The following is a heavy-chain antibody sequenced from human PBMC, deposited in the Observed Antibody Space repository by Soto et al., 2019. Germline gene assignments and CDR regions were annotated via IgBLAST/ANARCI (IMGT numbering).Heavy chain of an antibody. V-gene: IGHV4-31*03. CDR3: ARGAPLKSGSGLPYVDY. D-gene: IGHD3-10*01. CDR2: IYYSGST. Sequence: SETLSLTCTVSGGSISSGGYYWSWIRQHPGKGLEWIGYIYYSGSTYYNPSLKSRVTISVDTSKNQFSPKLSSVTAADTAVYYCARGAPLKSGSGLPYVDYWGQGTLVTVSS. J-gene: IGHJ4*02. CDR1: GGSISSGGYY.